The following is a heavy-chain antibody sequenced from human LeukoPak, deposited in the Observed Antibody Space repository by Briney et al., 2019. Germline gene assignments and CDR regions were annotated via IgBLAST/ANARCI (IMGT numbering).Heavy chain of an antibody. Sequence: GGSLRLSCAASGFTFSSYGMSWVRQAPGKGLEWVSAISGSGGSTYYADSVKGRFTISRDNAKNSLYLQMNSLRAEDTAVYYCARDDETAAMHTDAFDIWGQGTMVTVSS. J-gene: IGHJ3*02. CDR1: GFTFSSYG. V-gene: IGHV3-23*01. D-gene: IGHD2-2*01. CDR3: ARDDETAAMHTDAFDI. CDR2: ISGSGGST.